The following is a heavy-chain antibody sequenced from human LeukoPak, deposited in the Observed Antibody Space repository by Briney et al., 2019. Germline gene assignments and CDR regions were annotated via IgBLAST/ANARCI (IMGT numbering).Heavy chain of an antibody. CDR3: ARGDPIDL. CDR1: GGTFSSYA. J-gene: IGHJ3*01. Sequence: SVKVSCKASGGTFSSYAISWVRQAPGQGLEWMGRIIPILGIANYAQRFQGRVTITADKSTSTAYMELSSLRSEDTAVYYCARGDPIDLWGQGTMVTVSS. D-gene: IGHD2-21*02. V-gene: IGHV1-69*04. CDR2: IIPILGIA.